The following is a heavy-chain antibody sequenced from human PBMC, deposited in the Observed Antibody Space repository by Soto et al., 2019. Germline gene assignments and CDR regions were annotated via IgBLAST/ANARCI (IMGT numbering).Heavy chain of an antibody. Sequence: QITLKESGPTLVKPTQTLTLTCTFSGFSLSTSGVGVGWIRQPPGKALEWLALIYWDDDKRYSPSLKSRLTITNDTSKNQVVLTMTNMDPVDTATYYCAHRQVAGGYWYFDLWGRGTLVTVSS. V-gene: IGHV2-5*02. D-gene: IGHD6-19*01. CDR3: AHRQVAGGYWYFDL. CDR2: IYWDDDK. CDR1: GFSLSTSGVG. J-gene: IGHJ2*01.